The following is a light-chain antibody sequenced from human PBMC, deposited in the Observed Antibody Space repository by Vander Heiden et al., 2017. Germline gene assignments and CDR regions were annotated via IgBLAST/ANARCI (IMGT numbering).Light chain of an antibody. CDR2: RDS. CDR3: HVWDITRRGV. CDR1: NIGTKN. Sequence: SYELTQPLSVSVALGQTARITCGGNNIGTKNVHWYQQKPGQAPVLVIYRDSNRPSGIPERFSGSNSGNTATLTISRAQAGDEADYYCHVWDITRRGVFGGGTKVTVL. J-gene: IGLJ2*01. V-gene: IGLV3-9*01.